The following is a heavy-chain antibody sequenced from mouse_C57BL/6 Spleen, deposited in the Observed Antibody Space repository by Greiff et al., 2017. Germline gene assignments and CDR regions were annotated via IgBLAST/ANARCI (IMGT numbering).Heavy chain of an antibody. CDR1: GYIFTDYY. J-gene: IGHJ2*01. Sequence: EVQLQQSGPVLVKPGASVKMSCKASGYIFTDYYMNWVNQSHGKSLEWFGVINPYNGGTSYNQQFTGKATLTVDKSYSTASLERNSMTSEDSAVYYCARWGYGSRGGQGTTLTVAS. CDR3: ARWGYGSR. D-gene: IGHD1-1*01. V-gene: IGHV1-19*01. CDR2: INPYNGGT.